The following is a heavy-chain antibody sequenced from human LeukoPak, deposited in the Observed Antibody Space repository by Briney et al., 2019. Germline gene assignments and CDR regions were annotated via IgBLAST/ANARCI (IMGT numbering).Heavy chain of an antibody. J-gene: IGHJ4*02. CDR1: GYTFTSYA. CDR2: INPNSGGT. CDR3: ARVRGYDFWSGPLDY. V-gene: IGHV1-2*02. Sequence: ASVKVSCKASGYTFTSYAMHWVRQAPGQGLEWMGWINPNSGGTNYAQKFQGRVTMTRDTSISTAYMELSRLRSDDTAVYYCARVRGYDFWSGPLDYWGQGTLVTVSS. D-gene: IGHD3-3*01.